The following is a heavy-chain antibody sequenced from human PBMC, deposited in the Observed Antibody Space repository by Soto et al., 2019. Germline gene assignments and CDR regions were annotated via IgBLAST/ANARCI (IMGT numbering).Heavy chain of an antibody. V-gene: IGHV4-30-4*01. CDR3: ATMGTPATGLYFFDY. CDR1: GGSISSGNYY. Sequence: QVQLQESGPGLVKPSQTLSLTCTVSGGSISSGNYYWSWIRQPPGKGLEWIGFISYSGSTYYSTSLKRRVTISVDPSKSQFSLNLSFVPAADTAVYYCATMGTPATGLYFFDYWGQGSLVTVSS. CDR2: ISYSGST. D-gene: IGHD2-15*01. J-gene: IGHJ4*02.